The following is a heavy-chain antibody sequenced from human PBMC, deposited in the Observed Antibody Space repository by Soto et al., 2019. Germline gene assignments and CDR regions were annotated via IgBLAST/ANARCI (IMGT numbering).Heavy chain of an antibody. CDR1: GFTFSSYA. D-gene: IGHD2-15*01. Sequence: EVQLLESGGGLVQPGGSLRLSCAASGFTFSSYAMSWVRQAPGKGLEWVSAISGSGGSTYYADSVKGRFTISRDNSKNTLYLQMNSLRAEDTAVYYCAKDHSSSPPFIVVVVAATVNWFAPWGQGTLVTVSS. J-gene: IGHJ5*02. CDR3: AKDHSSSPPFIVVVVAATVNWFAP. CDR2: ISGSGGST. V-gene: IGHV3-23*01.